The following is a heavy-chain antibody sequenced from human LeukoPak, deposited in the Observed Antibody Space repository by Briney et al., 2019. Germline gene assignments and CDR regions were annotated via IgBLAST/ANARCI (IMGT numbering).Heavy chain of an antibody. D-gene: IGHD3-3*01. CDR1: GYTFTSYD. Sequence: ASVKVSCKASGYTFTSYDINWVRQATGQGLEWMGWMNPNSGNTGYAQKFQGRVTMTRNTSISTAYMELGSLRSEDTAVYYCARGITIFGVVIIELDYWGQGTLVTVSS. J-gene: IGHJ4*02. CDR2: MNPNSGNT. V-gene: IGHV1-8*01. CDR3: ARGITIFGVVIIELDY.